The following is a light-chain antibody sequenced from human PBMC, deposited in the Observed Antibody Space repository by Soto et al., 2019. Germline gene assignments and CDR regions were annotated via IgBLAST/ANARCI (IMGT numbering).Light chain of an antibody. CDR2: SNN. CDR1: SSNIGSNT. CDR3: AAWDDSLKGYV. Sequence: SVLTQPPSASGTPGQRVTISCSGSSSNIGSNTVNWYQQLPGTAPKLLIYSNNQRPSGVPDRFSGSKSGTSASLAISGLQSEDEADYYCAAWDDSLKGYVFGTGTKLTVL. V-gene: IGLV1-44*01. J-gene: IGLJ1*01.